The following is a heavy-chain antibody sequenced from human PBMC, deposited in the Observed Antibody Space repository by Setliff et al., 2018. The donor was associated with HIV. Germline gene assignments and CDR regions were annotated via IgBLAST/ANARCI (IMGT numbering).Heavy chain of an antibody. CDR2: VYYSGTT. V-gene: IGHV4-39*01. CDR1: GGSISSSSYY. J-gene: IGHJ3*02. Sequence: KTSETLSLTCTVSGGSISSSSYYWGWVRQPPGKGLEWIGSVYYSGTTYYNPSLTSRVTISVDTSKNQFSLKLTSVTAADTALYYCARHFSIFGVTIISNDAFDIWGRGTMVTV. CDR3: ARHFSIFGVTIISNDAFDI. D-gene: IGHD3-3*01.